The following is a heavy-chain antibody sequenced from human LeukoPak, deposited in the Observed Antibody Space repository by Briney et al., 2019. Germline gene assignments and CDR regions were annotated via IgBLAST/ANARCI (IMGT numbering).Heavy chain of an antibody. D-gene: IGHD3-16*02. Sequence: EASVKVSCKASGYTFTSYGISWVRQAPGRGLEWMGWISAYNGNTNYAQKLQGRVTMTTDTSTSTAYMELRSLRSDDTAVYYCARYYVWGSYRSKYYFDYWGQGTLVTVSS. CDR3: ARYYVWGSYRSKYYFDY. J-gene: IGHJ4*02. CDR2: ISAYNGNT. CDR1: GYTFTSYG. V-gene: IGHV1-18*01.